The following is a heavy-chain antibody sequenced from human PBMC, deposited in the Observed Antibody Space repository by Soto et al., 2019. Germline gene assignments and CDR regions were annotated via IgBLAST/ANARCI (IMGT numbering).Heavy chain of an antibody. V-gene: IGHV1-18*01. J-gene: IGHJ4*02. CDR1: GYTFTSYG. CDR3: ARERGDYIWGSYRGDFDY. D-gene: IGHD3-16*02. CDR2: ISAYNGNT. Sequence: QVQLVQSGAEVKKPGASVKVSCKASGYTFTSYGISWVRQAPGQGLEWMGWISAYNGNTNYAQKLQGRVTMTTDTATSTAYMERRSLRSDDTAVYYCARERGDYIWGSYRGDFDYWGQGTLVTVSS.